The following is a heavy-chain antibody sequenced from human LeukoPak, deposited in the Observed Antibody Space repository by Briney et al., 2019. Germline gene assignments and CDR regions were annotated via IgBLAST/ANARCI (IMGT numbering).Heavy chain of an antibody. CDR2: ISYDGSNK. CDR1: GFTFSSYA. Sequence: GGSLRLSCATSGFTFSSYAMHWVRKAPGKGLEWVAVISYDGSNKYYADSVKGRFTISRDNSKNTLYLQMNSLRAEDTAVYYCARVRELYDSSGYYRGGLDYWGQGTLVTVSS. J-gene: IGHJ4*02. CDR3: ARVRELYDSSGYYRGGLDY. D-gene: IGHD3-22*01. V-gene: IGHV3-30*04.